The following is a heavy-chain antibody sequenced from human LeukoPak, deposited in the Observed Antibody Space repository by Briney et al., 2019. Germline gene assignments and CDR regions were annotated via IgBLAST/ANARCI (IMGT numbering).Heavy chain of an antibody. J-gene: IGHJ5*02. Sequence: GSLRLSCAASGFTFSSYAMSWVRQAPGKGLEWVSAISGSGGSTYYADSVKGRFTISRDNSKNTLYLQMNSLRAEDTALYYCAKAPYEFLAPQFFLPDESGFAPWGQEPLFTVSS. CDR1: GFTFSSYA. CDR2: ISGSGGST. CDR3: AKAPYEFLAPQFFLPDESGFAP. D-gene: IGHD3-3*01. V-gene: IGHV3-23*01.